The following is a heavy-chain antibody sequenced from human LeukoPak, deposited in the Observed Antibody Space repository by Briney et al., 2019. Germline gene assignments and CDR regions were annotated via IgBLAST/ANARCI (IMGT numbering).Heavy chain of an antibody. V-gene: IGHV3-21*01. J-gene: IGHJ4*02. D-gene: IGHD6-19*01. Sequence: GGSLRLSCAASGFTFSSYSMNWVRQAPGRGLEWVSSISSSSSYIYQADSVKGRFTISRDNAKNSLYLQMNSRRAEDTAVYYCAREEKSGWYSYFDYWGQGTLVTVSS. CDR2: ISSSSSYI. CDR3: AREEKSGWYSYFDY. CDR1: GFTFSSYS.